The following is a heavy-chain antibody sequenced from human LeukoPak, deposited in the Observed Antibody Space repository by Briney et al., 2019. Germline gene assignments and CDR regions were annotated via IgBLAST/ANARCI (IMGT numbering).Heavy chain of an antibody. Sequence: SETLSLTCTVSGGSISSSSYYWGCIRQPPGKGLEWIGSIYYSGSTYYNPSLKSRVTISVDTSKNQFSLKLSSVTAADTAVYYCARDKAPLKYFDYWGQGTLVTVSS. CDR2: IYYSGST. D-gene: IGHD3-16*02. CDR1: GGSISSSSYY. J-gene: IGHJ4*02. V-gene: IGHV4-39*07. CDR3: ARDKAPLKYFDY.